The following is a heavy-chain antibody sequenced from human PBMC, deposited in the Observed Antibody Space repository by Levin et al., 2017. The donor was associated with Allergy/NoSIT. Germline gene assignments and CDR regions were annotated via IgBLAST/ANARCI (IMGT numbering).Heavy chain of an antibody. D-gene: IGHD2-15*01. J-gene: IGHJ4*02. CDR2: INPSGGST. V-gene: IGHV1-46*01. CDR1: GYTFTSYY. CDR3: AGARVVVAAMEVWDY. Sequence: ASVKVSCKASGYTFTSYYMHWVRQAPGQGLEWMGIINPSGGSTSYAQKFQGRVTMTRDTSTSTVYMELSSLRSEDTAVYYCAGARVVVAAMEVWDYWGQGTLVTVSS.